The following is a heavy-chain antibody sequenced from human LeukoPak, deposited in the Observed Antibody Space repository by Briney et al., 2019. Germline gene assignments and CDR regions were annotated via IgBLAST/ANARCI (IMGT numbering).Heavy chain of an antibody. CDR2: IIPIFGTP. CDR3: ARGYRGYDPNAKLRLDYHYHGMDV. CDR1: GGTFSTYA. J-gene: IGHJ6*02. V-gene: IGHV1-69*13. Sequence: SVNVSCEASGGTFSTYAIRWVRQAPGQGLEWVGGIIPIFGTPNYAQKFHGRVTINADESTSTAYMELSSLRSEDTAVYYCARGYRGYDPNAKLRLDYHYHGMDVWGQGTTVTVSS. D-gene: IGHD5-12*01.